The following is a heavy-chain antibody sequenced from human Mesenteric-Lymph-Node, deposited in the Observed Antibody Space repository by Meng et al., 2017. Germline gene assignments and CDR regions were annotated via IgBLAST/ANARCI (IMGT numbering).Heavy chain of an antibody. CDR3: TRISPTEATSAGYFDY. J-gene: IGHJ4*02. V-gene: IGHV3-23*01. CDR1: GFTVSSYY. Sequence: GESLKISCAASGFTVSSYYMSWVRQAPGKGLEWVSAISGSGGSTYYADSVKGRFTISRDNSKNTLYLQMNNLRADDTAVYFCTRISPTEATSAGYFDYWGQGTLVTVSS. D-gene: IGHD1-1*01. CDR2: ISGSGGST.